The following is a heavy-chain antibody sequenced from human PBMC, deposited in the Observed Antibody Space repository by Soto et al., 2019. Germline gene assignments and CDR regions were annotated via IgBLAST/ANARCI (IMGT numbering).Heavy chain of an antibody. CDR1: GFTFTSSA. CDR3: AAVSFDFWSGYYNDPTVYYMDV. J-gene: IGHJ6*03. D-gene: IGHD3-3*01. Sequence: ASVKVSCKASGFTFTSSAMQWVRQARGQRLEWIGWFVVGSGNTNYAQKFQERVTITRDMSTSTAYMELSSLRSEDTAVYYCAAVSFDFWSGYYNDPTVYYMDVWGKGTTVTV. CDR2: FVVGSGNT. V-gene: IGHV1-58*02.